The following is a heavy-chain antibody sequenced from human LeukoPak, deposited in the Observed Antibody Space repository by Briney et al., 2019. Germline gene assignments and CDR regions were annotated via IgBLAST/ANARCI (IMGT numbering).Heavy chain of an antibody. J-gene: IGHJ4*02. V-gene: IGHV3-30*02. CDR3: AKCRRVLRISGVDY. Sequence: PGGSLRLSCAASGFTFSSYGMHWVRQAPGKGLEWLAFIRYDGSNKYYADSVKGRFTISRDNSKNTLYLQMNSLRAEDTAVYYCAKCRRVLRISGVDYCGQGTLVTVSS. CDR2: IRYDGSNK. D-gene: IGHD2-15*01. CDR1: GFTFSSYG.